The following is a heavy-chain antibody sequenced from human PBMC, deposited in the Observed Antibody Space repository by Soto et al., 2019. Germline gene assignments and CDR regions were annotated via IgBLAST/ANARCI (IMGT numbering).Heavy chain of an antibody. Sequence: EVQMVESGGGLVKPGGSLRLSCAGSGFTFSSYMMNWVRQAPGKGLEWVSSISSTSSYIYYADSVKGRFTISRDNAKNSLYLQMNSLRVEDTAVYQCVRHVRGLRWGRDAFDSWGQGKMVTVSS. D-gene: IGHD5-12*01. CDR2: ISSTSSYI. CDR3: VRHVRGLRWGRDAFDS. J-gene: IGHJ3*02. CDR1: GFTFSSYM. V-gene: IGHV3-21*01.